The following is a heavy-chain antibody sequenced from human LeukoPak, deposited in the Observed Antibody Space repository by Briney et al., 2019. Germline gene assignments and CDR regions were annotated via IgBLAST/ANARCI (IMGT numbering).Heavy chain of an antibody. CDR1: GFTFSTYA. CDR2: ISSSGSTI. Sequence: KTGGSLRLSCAASGFTFSTYAMSWIRQAPGKGLEWVSYISSSGSTIYYADSVKGRFTISRDNAKNSLYLQMNSLRAEDTAVYYCATGGGSGYYYFPYGMDVWGQGTTVTVSS. D-gene: IGHD2-15*01. V-gene: IGHV3-11*01. CDR3: ATGGGSGYYYFPYGMDV. J-gene: IGHJ6*02.